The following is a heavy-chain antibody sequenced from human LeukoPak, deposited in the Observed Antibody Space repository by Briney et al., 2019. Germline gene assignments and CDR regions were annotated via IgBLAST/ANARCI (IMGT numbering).Heavy chain of an antibody. D-gene: IGHD1-26*01. CDR2: IIPIFGTA. CDR3: ARGRVGASDAFDI. CDR1: GYTFTSYD. V-gene: IGHV1-69*13. Sequence: ASVKVSCKASGYTFTSYDINWVRQAPGQGLEWMGGIIPIFGTANYAQKFQGRVTITADESTSTAYMELSSLRSEDTAVYYCARGRVGASDAFDIWGQGTMVTVSS. J-gene: IGHJ3*02.